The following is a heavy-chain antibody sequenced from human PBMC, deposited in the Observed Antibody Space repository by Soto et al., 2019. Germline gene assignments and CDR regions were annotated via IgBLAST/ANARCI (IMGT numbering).Heavy chain of an antibody. CDR2: IWYDGSNK. Sequence: QVQLVESGGGVVQTGRSLRLSWAAFGFTFSSYGMHWVRQAPGKGLEWVAVIWYDGSNKYYADSVKGRFTISRDNSKNTLYLKMNSLRDEDTAVYYCAREAREMATPTFDYWGQGTLVTVSS. CDR3: AREAREMATPTFDY. J-gene: IGHJ4*02. V-gene: IGHV3-33*01. D-gene: IGHD5-12*01. CDR1: GFTFSSYG.